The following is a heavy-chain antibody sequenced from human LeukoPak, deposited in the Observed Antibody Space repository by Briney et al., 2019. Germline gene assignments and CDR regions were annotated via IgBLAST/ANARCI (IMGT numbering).Heavy chain of an antibody. CDR2: ISGGGETR. CDR3: ARGIREVGVLYYFDY. V-gene: IGHV3-48*03. J-gene: IGHJ4*02. CDR1: GFTFSLYE. Sequence: PGGSLRLSCAASGFTFSLYEMNWVRQAPVKGLEWVSYISGGGETRYYADSVKGRFTISRDNGKNSLYLQMNSLRAEDTAVYFCARGIREVGVLYYFDYWGQGTLVIVSA. D-gene: IGHD1-26*01.